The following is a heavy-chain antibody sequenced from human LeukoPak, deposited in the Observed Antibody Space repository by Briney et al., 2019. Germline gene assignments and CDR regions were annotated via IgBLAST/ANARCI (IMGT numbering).Heavy chain of an antibody. V-gene: IGHV1-18*01. CDR2: ISAYNGNT. J-gene: IGHJ3*02. CDR1: GYTFTSYG. Sequence: GASVKVSCKASGYTFTSYGISWVRQAPGQGLEWMGWISAYNGNTNYAQKLQGRVTVTTDTSTSTAYMELRSLRSDDTAVYYCARDVPRYYYDSSGIHAFDIWGQGTMVTVSS. D-gene: IGHD3-22*01. CDR3: ARDVPRYYYDSSGIHAFDI.